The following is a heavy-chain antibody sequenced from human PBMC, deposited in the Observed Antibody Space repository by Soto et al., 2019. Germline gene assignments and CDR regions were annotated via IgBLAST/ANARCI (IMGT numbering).Heavy chain of an antibody. D-gene: IGHD6-19*01. Sequence: QVQLVQSGAEVQEPGASVKVSCRASGSSFTSIYIHWVRQPPGQGPQGLGILNPSSGVTRSPQRFQGRLTMTRDTSTTTVYMDLTRLTSEDTAVYYCARGIGAKVGSVWNYNFDYWGQGTLVTVSS. CDR1: GSSFTSIY. CDR3: ARGIGAKVGSVWNYNFDY. V-gene: IGHV1-46*01. J-gene: IGHJ4*02. CDR2: LNPSSGVT.